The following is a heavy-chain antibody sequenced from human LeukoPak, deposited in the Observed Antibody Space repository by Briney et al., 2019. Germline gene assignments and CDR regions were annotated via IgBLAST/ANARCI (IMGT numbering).Heavy chain of an antibody. V-gene: IGHV4-59*06. J-gene: IGHJ4*02. CDR1: GGSISSYY. CDR3: ARVTGYSSGWYYFDY. CDR2: IYYSGST. Sequence: SETLSLTCTVSGGSISSYYWSWIRQHPGKGLEWIGYIYYSGSTYYNPSLKSRVTISEDTSKNQFSLKLSSVTAADTAVYYCARVTGYSSGWYYFDYWGQGTLVTVSS. D-gene: IGHD6-19*01.